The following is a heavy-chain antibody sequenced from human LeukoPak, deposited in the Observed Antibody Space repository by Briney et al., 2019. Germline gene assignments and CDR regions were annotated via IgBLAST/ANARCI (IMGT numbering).Heavy chain of an antibody. Sequence: PSETLSLTCTVSGGSISSSSYYWGWIRQPPGKGLEWIGSIYYSGSTYYNPSLKSRVTISVDTSKNQFSLKLSSVTAADTAVYYCARGPLNDAFDIWGQGTMVTVSS. CDR3: ARGPLNDAFDI. J-gene: IGHJ3*02. CDR2: IYYSGST. CDR1: GGSISSSSYY. V-gene: IGHV4-39*01.